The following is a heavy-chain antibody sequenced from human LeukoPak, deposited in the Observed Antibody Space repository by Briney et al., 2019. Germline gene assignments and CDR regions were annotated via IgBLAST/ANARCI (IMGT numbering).Heavy chain of an antibody. J-gene: IGHJ5*02. V-gene: IGHV3-23*01. CDR1: GFTFSSYA. CDR2: ISGSGGST. Sequence: PGGSLRLSCAASGFTFSSYAMSWVRQAPGKGLEWVSAISGSGGSTYYADSVKGRFTISRDNSKNTLYLQMNSLRAEDTAVHYCAKGAYGDYRGDNWFDPWGRGTLVTVSS. D-gene: IGHD4-17*01. CDR3: AKGAYGDYRGDNWFDP.